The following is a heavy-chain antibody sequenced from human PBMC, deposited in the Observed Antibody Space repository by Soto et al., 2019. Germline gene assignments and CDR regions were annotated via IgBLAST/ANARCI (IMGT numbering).Heavy chain of an antibody. Sequence: PGGSLRLSCAASGFPFGENAMIWVRQAPGKGLEWVSGISDSGATTYYADSVRGRFTISRDNSKNTLYLQMKSLRAEDSASYYCAKEDTSSGSLDYWGQGALVTVSS. CDR2: ISDSGATT. CDR1: GFPFGENA. CDR3: AKEDTSSGSLDY. V-gene: IGHV3-23*01. D-gene: IGHD6-19*01. J-gene: IGHJ4*02.